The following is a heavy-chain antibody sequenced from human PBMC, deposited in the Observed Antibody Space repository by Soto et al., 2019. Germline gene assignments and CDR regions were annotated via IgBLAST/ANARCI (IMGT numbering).Heavy chain of an antibody. V-gene: IGHV3-30*18. CDR2: ISYDGSNK. D-gene: IGHD3-3*01. J-gene: IGHJ6*02. CDR1: GFTFSSYG. Sequence: QTGGSLRLSCAASGFTFSSYGMHWVRQAPGKGLEWVAVISYDGSNKYYADSVKGRFTISRDNSKNTLYLQMNSLRAEDTAVYYCAKGGRGITIFGVVMSPYYYYGMDVWGQGTTVTVSS. CDR3: AKGGRGITIFGVVMSPYYYYGMDV.